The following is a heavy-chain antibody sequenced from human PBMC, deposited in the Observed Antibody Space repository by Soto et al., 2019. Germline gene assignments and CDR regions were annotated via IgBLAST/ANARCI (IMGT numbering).Heavy chain of an antibody. CDR2: IIPIFGTA. J-gene: IGHJ5*02. CDR3: ARVDNVVVPAARSHQSANWFDP. Sequence: QVQLVQSGAEVKKPGSSVKVSCKASGGTFSSYAISWVRQAPGQGLEWMGGIIPIFGTANYAQKFQGRVTITADESTSTAYMELSSLRSEDTAVYYCARVDNVVVPAARSHQSANWFDPWGQGTLVTSPQ. CDR1: GGTFSSYA. D-gene: IGHD2-2*03. V-gene: IGHV1-69*01.